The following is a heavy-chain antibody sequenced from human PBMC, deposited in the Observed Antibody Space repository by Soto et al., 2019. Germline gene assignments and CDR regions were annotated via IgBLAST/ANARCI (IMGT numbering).Heavy chain of an antibody. D-gene: IGHD3-22*01. V-gene: IGHV2-5*01. J-gene: IGHJ4*02. CDR2: IYWNDDK. Sequence: QITLKESGPTLVKPTQTLTLTCTFSGFSLSTSGVGVGWIRQPPGKALEWLALIYWNDDKRYSPSLKSRLTITKDTSKNQVVLTMPNMDPVDTATYYCEHRGYPTTPYDSSGYYYDYWGQGTLVTVSS. CDR1: GFSLSTSGVG. CDR3: EHRGYPTTPYDSSGYYYDY.